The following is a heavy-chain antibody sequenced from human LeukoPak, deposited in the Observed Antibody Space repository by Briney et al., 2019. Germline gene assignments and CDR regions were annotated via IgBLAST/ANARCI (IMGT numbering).Heavy chain of an antibody. CDR1: GFTFSSYA. CDR3: ARAANGWHFDY. D-gene: IGHD4-17*01. J-gene: IGHJ4*02. Sequence: LRLSCAASGFTFSSYAMSWVRQPPGKGLEWIGYIYYSGSTYYNPSLKSRVTISVDTSKNQFSLKLSSVTAADTAVYYCARAANGWHFDYWGQGTLVTVSS. CDR2: IYYSGST. V-gene: IGHV4-30-4*08.